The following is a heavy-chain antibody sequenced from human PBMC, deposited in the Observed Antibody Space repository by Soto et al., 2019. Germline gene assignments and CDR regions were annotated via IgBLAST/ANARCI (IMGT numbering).Heavy chain of an antibody. D-gene: IGHD4-17*01. Sequence: ASGPVSFTASGYAFASDCMHWVRQAPGQGLEGMGIINPSGGSTSYAQKCQGRVTMTRDTSTSTVYMELSSLRSEDTAVYYCARSVTTGAFDIWGHRTMVTVSS. J-gene: IGHJ3*02. CDR2: INPSGGST. CDR3: ARSVTTGAFDI. V-gene: IGHV1-46*01. CDR1: GYAFASDC.